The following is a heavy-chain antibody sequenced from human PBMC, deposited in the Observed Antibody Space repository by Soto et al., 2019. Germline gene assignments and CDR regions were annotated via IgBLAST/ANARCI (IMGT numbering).Heavy chain of an antibody. Sequence: QVQLVQSGAEVKKPGASVKVSCKASGYTFTSYDIIWVRQATGQGLEWMGWMNPSTGNTDSAEKSQGRLTMTRNTSISTVYMERSSLRFEDTTVYSCARGRIIVAGGFDPWGQGTLVTVSS. CDR1: GYTFTSYD. V-gene: IGHV1-8*01. CDR2: MNPSTGNT. D-gene: IGHD6-19*01. J-gene: IGHJ5*02. CDR3: ARGRIIVAGGFDP.